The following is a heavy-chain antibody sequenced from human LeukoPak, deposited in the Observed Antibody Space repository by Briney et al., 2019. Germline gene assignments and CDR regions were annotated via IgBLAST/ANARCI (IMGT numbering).Heavy chain of an antibody. CDR2: IYYSGST. CDR3: ATVAGYHYDSSGYFQH. D-gene: IGHD3-22*01. V-gene: IGHV4-59*01. CDR1: GGSISSYY. Sequence: SETLSLTCTVSGGSISSYYWSWIRQPPGKGLEWIGYIYYSGSTNYNPSLKSRVTISVDTSKNQFSLKLSSVTAADTAVYYCATVAGYHYDSSGYFQHWGRGTLVTVSS. J-gene: IGHJ1*01.